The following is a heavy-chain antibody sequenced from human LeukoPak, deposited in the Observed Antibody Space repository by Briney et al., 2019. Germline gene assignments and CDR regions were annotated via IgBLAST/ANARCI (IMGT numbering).Heavy chain of an antibody. CDR3: VRESREIRFDY. J-gene: IGHJ4*02. CDR1: GFTFSSYA. V-gene: IGHV3-30-3*01. Sequence: PGGSLRLSCAASGFTFSSYAMHWVRQAPGKGLEWVAVISYDGSNKYYADSVKGRFTISRDNSKNTLYLQMNSLRVEDAAVYYCVRESREIRFDYWGQGILVTVSS. CDR2: ISYDGSNK. D-gene: IGHD1-26*01.